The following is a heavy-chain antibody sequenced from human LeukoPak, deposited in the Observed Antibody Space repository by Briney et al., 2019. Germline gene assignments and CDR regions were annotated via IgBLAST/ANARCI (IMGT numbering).Heavy chain of an antibody. V-gene: IGHV4-31*03. Sequence: SETLSLTCTVSGGSISSGGYYWSWIRQHPGGGLQWIGYMYYSGSTYYNPSLKSRVTISVDTSKNQFSLKLSSVTAADTAVYYCAGYDFWSGNIDYWGQGTLVTVSS. CDR1: GGSISSGGYY. CDR3: AGYDFWSGNIDY. J-gene: IGHJ4*02. CDR2: MYYSGST. D-gene: IGHD3-3*01.